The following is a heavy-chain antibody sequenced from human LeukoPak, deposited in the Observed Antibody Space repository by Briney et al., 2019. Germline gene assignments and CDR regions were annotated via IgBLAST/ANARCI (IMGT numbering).Heavy chain of an antibody. CDR3: ARDEARYSSGYYPNWFDP. CDR1: GGSISSGGYY. J-gene: IGHJ5*02. CDR2: IYYSGST. D-gene: IGHD3-22*01. V-gene: IGHV4-31*03. Sequence: PSQTLSLTCTVSGGSISSGGYYWSWIRQHPGKGLEWIGYIYYSGSTYYNPSLKSRVTISVDTSKNQFSLKLSSVTAADTAVYYCARDEARYSSGYYPNWFDPWGQGTLVTVSS.